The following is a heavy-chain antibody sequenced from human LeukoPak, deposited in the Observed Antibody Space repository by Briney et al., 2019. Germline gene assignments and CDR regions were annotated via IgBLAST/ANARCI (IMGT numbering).Heavy chain of an antibody. CDR3: ARQRVASRRPDASDI. CDR1: GGSITNYY. D-gene: IGHD2-15*01. V-gene: IGHV4-59*01. Sequence: PSETLSLTCTVSGGSITNYYWNWIRQPPGKGLEWIGHIYYSGSTNYNPSLKSRVTISVDTSKNQFSPKLSSVTAADTAVYYCARQRVASRRPDASDIWGQGTMVTVSS. J-gene: IGHJ3*02. CDR2: IYYSGST.